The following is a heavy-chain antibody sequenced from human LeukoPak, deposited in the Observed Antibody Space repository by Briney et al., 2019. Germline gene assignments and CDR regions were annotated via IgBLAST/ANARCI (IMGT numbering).Heavy chain of an antibody. CDR2: TGGPGHDT. J-gene: IGHJ4*02. CDR3: ARGPSGYHNT. D-gene: IGHD5-12*01. V-gene: IGHV3-23*01. CDR1: GFTFSEYA. Sequence: GGSLRLSCAASGFTFSEYAMSWVRQAPGKGLEWVSATGGPGHDTYYVDSVKGRFTISRDNSKNTLYLQMNSLRAEDTAVYYCARGPSGYHNTGGQGTLVTVSS.